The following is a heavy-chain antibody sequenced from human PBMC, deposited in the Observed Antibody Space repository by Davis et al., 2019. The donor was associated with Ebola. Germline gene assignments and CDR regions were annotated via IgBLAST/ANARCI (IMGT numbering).Heavy chain of an antibody. CDR3: ATKGYCNGGSCPHHLY. CDR2: INHGGST. Sequence: SETLSLTCTVSGGSISSGDYYWSWIRQPPGKGLEWIGEINHGGSTNYNPSLKGRVTISVDTSKNQFSLRLTSVNAADSAVYYCATKGYCNGGSCPHHLYWGQGTLVTVSS. CDR1: GGSISSGDYY. J-gene: IGHJ4*02. V-gene: IGHV4-39*07. D-gene: IGHD2-15*01.